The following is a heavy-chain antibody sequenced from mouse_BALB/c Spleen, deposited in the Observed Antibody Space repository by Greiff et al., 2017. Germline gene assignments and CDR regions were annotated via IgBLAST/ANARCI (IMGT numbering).Heavy chain of an antibody. CDR2: ISSGGSYT. D-gene: IGHD1-1*01. V-gene: IGHV5-9-4*01. Sequence: DVQLVESGGGLVKPGGSLKLSCAASVFTFSSYAMSWVRQSPEKRLEWVAEISSGGSYTYYPDTVTGRFTISRDNAKNTLYLEMSSLRSEDTAMYYCAKFDYYGRNAMDYWGQGTSVTVSS. CDR1: VFTFSSYA. J-gene: IGHJ4*01. CDR3: AKFDYYGRNAMDY.